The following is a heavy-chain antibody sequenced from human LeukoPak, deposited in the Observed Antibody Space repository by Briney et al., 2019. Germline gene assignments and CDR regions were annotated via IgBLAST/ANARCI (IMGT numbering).Heavy chain of an antibody. J-gene: IGHJ4*02. CDR3: ARDSNWYPIDY. D-gene: IGHD6-13*01. Sequence: PGGSLRLSCAASGFTFSSYYMTWVRQAPGKGLEWVANIKHDGSEENYVDSVKGRFTISRDNAKNSLYLQMNSLRAEDTAVYYCARDSNWYPIDYWGQGTLVTVSS. V-gene: IGHV3-7*01. CDR2: IKHDGSEE. CDR1: GFTFSSYY.